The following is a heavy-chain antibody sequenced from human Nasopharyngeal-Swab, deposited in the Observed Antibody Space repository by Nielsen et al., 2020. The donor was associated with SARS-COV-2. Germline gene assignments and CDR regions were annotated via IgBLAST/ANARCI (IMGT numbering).Heavy chain of an antibody. CDR2: IRSKANSYAT. D-gene: IGHD6-19*01. CDR3: TTTIAVAGPFDY. V-gene: IGHV3-73*01. Sequence: GESLKISCAASGFTFSGSAMHWVRQASGKGLEWVGRIRSKANSYATAYAASVKGRFTISRDDSKNTAYLQMNSLKTEDTAVYYCTTTIAVAGPFDYWGQGTLVTVSS. J-gene: IGHJ4*02. CDR1: GFTFSGSA.